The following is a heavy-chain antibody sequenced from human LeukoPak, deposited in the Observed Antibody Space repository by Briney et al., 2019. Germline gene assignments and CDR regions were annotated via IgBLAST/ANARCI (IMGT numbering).Heavy chain of an antibody. CDR3: ATAGIAAAGRINWFDP. CDR2: FDPEDGET. CDR1: GYTLTELS. D-gene: IGHD6-13*01. J-gene: IGHJ5*02. V-gene: IGHV1-24*01. Sequence: ASVKVSCKVSGYTLTELSMHWVRQAPGKGREWVGGFDPEDGETIYAQKFQGRVTMTEDTSTDTAYMELSSLRSEDTAVYYCATAGIAAAGRINWFDPWGQGTLVTVSS.